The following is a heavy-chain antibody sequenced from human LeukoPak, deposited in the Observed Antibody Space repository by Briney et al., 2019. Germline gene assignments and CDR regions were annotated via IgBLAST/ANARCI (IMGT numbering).Heavy chain of an antibody. D-gene: IGHD5-12*01. J-gene: IGHJ4*02. CDR3: ATDIVATTGGTTDY. V-gene: IGHV3-48*03. CDR1: GFTFSSYE. CDR2: ISSSGSTI. Sequence: GGSLRLSCAASGFTFSSYEMNWVRQAPGKGLEWVSYISSSGSTIYYADSVKGRFTISRDNAKNSLYLQMNSLRAEDTAVYYCATDIVATTGGTTDYWGQGTLVTVSS.